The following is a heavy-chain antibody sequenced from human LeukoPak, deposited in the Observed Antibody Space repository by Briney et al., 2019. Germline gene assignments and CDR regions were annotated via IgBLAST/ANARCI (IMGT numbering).Heavy chain of an antibody. V-gene: IGHV1-18*01. J-gene: IGHJ4*02. D-gene: IGHD3-10*01. CDR3: AISTGDGSGSYHIDTPNTPFDY. CDR1: GYTFTSYG. CDR2: ISAYNGNT. Sequence: ASVKVSCKASGYTFTSYGISWVRQAPGQGLEWMGWISAYNGNTNYAQKLQGRVTMTTDTSTSTAYMELRSLRSDDTAVYYCAISTGDGSGSYHIDTPNTPFDYWGQGTLVTVSS.